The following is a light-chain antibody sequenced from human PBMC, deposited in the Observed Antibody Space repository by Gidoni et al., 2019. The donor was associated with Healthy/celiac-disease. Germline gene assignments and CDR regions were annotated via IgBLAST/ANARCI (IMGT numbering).Light chain of an antibody. CDR2: DNN. CDR1: SSNIGNNY. Sequence: TISCSGSSSNIGNNYVSWYQQLPGTAPKLLIYDNNKRPSGIPDRFSGSKSGTSATLGITGLQTGDEADYYCGTWDSSLSAEVFGTGTKVTVL. J-gene: IGLJ1*01. CDR3: GTWDSSLSAEV. V-gene: IGLV1-51*01.